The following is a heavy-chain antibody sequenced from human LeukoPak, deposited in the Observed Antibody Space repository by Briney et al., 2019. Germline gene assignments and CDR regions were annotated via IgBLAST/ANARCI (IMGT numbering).Heavy chain of an antibody. CDR1: GGSVSSYY. Sequence: PSETLSLTCTVSGGSVSSYYWSWIRQPAGKGLEWIGRVFVAGSPNYSPSLKSRVTISLDASKNQLSLRLTAVTAADTAVYYCVRDYSSGWPMTYYNPFIDVWGKGSAVTVSS. CDR3: VRDYSSGWPMTYYNPFIDV. D-gene: IGHD6-19*01. J-gene: IGHJ6*03. V-gene: IGHV4-4*07. CDR2: VFVAGSP.